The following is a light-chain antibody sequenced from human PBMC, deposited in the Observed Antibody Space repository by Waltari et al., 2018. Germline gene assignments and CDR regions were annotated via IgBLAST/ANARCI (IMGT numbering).Light chain of an antibody. CDR3: QQYGSSIMYT. V-gene: IGKV3-20*01. CDR2: GAS. CDR1: QSLTKKY. J-gene: IGKJ2*01. Sequence: VLTQSPGTLPLSPGERATLSCRASQSLTKKYLAWYQQKPGQAPRLLIYGASSRAAGIPDRFSGSGSGTDFTHTISRLEPEDFAVYYCQQYGSSIMYTFGQGTKLEIK.